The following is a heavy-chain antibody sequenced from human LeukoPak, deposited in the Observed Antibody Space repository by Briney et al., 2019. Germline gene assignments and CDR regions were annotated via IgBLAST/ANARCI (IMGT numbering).Heavy chain of an antibody. J-gene: IGHJ4*02. V-gene: IGHV3-74*01. Sequence: SGGSLRLSCAASGFTFSDYWMHWVRQAPGKGLVWVSRIKTDGSDTNYADSVKGRFTISRDNAKNTLYLQMNSLRAEDTAVYYCAKGSIFGVDPYYFDYWGQGTLVTVSS. CDR1: GFTFSDYW. D-gene: IGHD3-3*01. CDR2: IKTDGSDT. CDR3: AKGSIFGVDPYYFDY.